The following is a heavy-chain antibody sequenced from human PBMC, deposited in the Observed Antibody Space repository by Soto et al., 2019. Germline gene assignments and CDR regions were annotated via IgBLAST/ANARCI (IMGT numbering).Heavy chain of an antibody. CDR1: GGSISSGDYY. D-gene: IGHD3-3*01. V-gene: IGHV4-31*03. Sequence: QVQLQESGPGLVKPSQTLSLTCTVSGGSISSGDYYWSWIRQHPEGLEWIGYIYYSGSTYYNPSLKRRVTIAVDTSKNQFSLKLSSVTAADTAVYYCARWWSGSRQGFDPWGQGTLVTVSS. J-gene: IGHJ5*02. CDR3: ARWWSGSRQGFDP. CDR2: IYYSGST.